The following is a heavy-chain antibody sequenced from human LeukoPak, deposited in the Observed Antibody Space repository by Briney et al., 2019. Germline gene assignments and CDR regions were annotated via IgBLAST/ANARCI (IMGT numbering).Heavy chain of an antibody. J-gene: IGHJ4*02. CDR3: VRSASSLISL. V-gene: IGHV4-39*01. CDR2: LDG. Sequence: KSSETLSLTCTVWCDSISSSKVQWGWIRQSPKEGLEWVASLDGDYNPSLKAPISMALHSPNKQFSLKLTSVTAADAAIYYCVRSASSLISLWGQGTLVTVSS. CDR1: CDSISSSKVQ. D-gene: IGHD3-16*01.